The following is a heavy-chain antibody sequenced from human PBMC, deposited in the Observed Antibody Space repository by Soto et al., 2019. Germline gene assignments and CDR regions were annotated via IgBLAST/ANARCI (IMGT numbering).Heavy chain of an antibody. CDR2: IDWDDDK. J-gene: IGHJ6*02. D-gene: IGHD2-15*01. V-gene: IGHV2-70*04. CDR1: GFSLTTSGMR. Sequence: SGPTLVNPXQTLTLTCTFPGFSLTTSGMRVSWIRQPPGKAPEWLARIDWDDDKVYSRSLRTRLTISKDTSKNQVVLIMTNMDPVDTATYYCARTRVVSAVNYGMDVWGQGTTVTVSS. CDR3: ARTRVVSAVNYGMDV.